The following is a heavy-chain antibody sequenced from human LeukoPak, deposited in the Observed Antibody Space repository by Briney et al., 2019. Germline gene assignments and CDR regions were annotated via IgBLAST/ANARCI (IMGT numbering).Heavy chain of an antibody. Sequence: SETLSLTCAVYGGSFSGYYWSWIRQPPGKGLEWIGEINHSGSTNYNPSLKSRVTISVDTSKNQFSPKLSSVTAADTAVYYCARPFSVYGNWFDPWGQGTLVTVSS. CDR3: ARPFSVYGNWFDP. CDR2: INHSGST. CDR1: GGSFSGYY. D-gene: IGHD3-16*02. J-gene: IGHJ5*02. V-gene: IGHV4-34*01.